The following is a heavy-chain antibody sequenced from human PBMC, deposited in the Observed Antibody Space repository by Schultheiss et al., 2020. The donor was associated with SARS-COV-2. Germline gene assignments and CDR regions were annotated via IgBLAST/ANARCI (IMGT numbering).Heavy chain of an antibody. J-gene: IGHJ4*02. V-gene: IGHV3-21*01. CDR2: ISSTDNYM. D-gene: IGHD4-23*01. CDR1: GFTFSSYG. CDR3: ARDRGGNSQALIDY. Sequence: GGSLRLSCAASGFTFSSYGMHWVRQAPGKGPEWVSSISSTDNYMYYADSVKGRFTISRDNAKNTLYLQMNSLRAEDTAVYYCARDRGGNSQALIDYWGQGTLVTVSS.